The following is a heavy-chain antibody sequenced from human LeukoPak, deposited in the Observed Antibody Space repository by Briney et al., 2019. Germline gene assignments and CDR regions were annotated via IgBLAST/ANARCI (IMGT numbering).Heavy chain of an antibody. D-gene: IGHD1-1*01. CDR1: GFSFSSYW. CDR3: KSGGAAPGSFDY. V-gene: IGHV3-7*01. J-gene: IGHJ4*02. Sequence: GGSLRLSCAASGFSFSSYWMSWMRQAPGKGLEWVANIKFDGNEEYYVDSVKGRFTISRDNAKNSLYLQLNSLRVEGTAVYYCKSGGAAPGSFDYWGQGTLVTVSP. CDR2: IKFDGNEE.